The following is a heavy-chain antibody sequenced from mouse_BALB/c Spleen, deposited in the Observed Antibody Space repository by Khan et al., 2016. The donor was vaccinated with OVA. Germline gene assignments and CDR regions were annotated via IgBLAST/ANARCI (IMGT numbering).Heavy chain of an antibody. J-gene: IGHJ2*01. CDR2: ISSGGTYT. CDR3: TGHRGYYGTNPYFDY. V-gene: IGHV5-6-4*01. D-gene: IGHD1-1*01. Sequence: EVQLQESGGGLVRPGGSLKLSCAASGFSFSSYSMSWVRQTPEKRLEWVATISSGGTYTYYPDSVKGRFTISRDNVKNTLYLQMSSLKSEETAMFSCTGHRGYYGTNPYFDYWGQGTTLTVSS. CDR1: GFSFSSYS.